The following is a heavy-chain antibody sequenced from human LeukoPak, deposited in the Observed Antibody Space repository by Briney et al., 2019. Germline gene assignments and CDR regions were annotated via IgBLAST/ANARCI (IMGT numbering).Heavy chain of an antibody. J-gene: IGHJ5*02. CDR3: ARDLTYYYDSSGYSS. D-gene: IGHD3-22*01. CDR1: GFTYSDYY. Sequence: PGGSLRLSCAASGFTYSDYYMSWIRQAPGKGLEWVSYISSSGSTIYYADSVKGRFTISRDNAKNSLYLQMNSLRAEDTAVYYCARDLTYYYDSSGYSSWGQGTLVTVSS. V-gene: IGHV3-11*04. CDR2: ISSSGSTI.